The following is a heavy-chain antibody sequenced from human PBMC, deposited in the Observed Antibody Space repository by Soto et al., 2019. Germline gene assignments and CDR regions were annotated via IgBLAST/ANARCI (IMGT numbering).Heavy chain of an antibody. Sequence: SETLSLTCAVYGGSFSGYYWSWIRQPQPPGKGLEWIGEINHGGSTNYSPSLKSRVTISVGTSKNQFSLRLTSVTAADTAVYYSATGLRIAVTGIYYSGMDVCGEGTPVTLSA. CDR3: ATGLRIAVTGIYYSGMDV. J-gene: IGHJ6*04. CDR2: INHGGST. CDR1: GGSFSGYY. V-gene: IGHV4-34*01. D-gene: IGHD6-19*01.